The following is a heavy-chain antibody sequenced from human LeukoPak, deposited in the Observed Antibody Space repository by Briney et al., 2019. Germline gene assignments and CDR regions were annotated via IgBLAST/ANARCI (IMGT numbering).Heavy chain of an antibody. D-gene: IGHD2-8*01. CDR1: GFTFSSYS. V-gene: IGHV3-21*01. CDR2: ISSTSIYK. Sequence: KPGGSLRLSCAASGFTFSSYSMNWVRQAAGKGLELVSSISSTSIYKYYADSVKGRFTISRDNAKDSLFLQMNSLRAEDTAIYYCARDPRIYCTNGICRDDYFDNWGQGTLVTVSS. CDR3: ARDPRIYCTNGICRDDYFDN. J-gene: IGHJ4*02.